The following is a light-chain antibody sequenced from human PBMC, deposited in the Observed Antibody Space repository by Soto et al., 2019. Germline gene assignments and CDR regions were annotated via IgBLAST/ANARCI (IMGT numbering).Light chain of an antibody. CDR1: QSLSRN. Sequence: EILMTQSPATLSVSPGERATLSCRASQSLSRNLAWYQQKPGQAPRVLIYGASTRASGIPARFSGSGSATAVTLTISSLQSEDVLLYYCQHYDDWPLGFTLGPGTKVDL. CDR3: QHYDDWPLGFT. V-gene: IGKV3-15*01. J-gene: IGKJ3*01. CDR2: GAS.